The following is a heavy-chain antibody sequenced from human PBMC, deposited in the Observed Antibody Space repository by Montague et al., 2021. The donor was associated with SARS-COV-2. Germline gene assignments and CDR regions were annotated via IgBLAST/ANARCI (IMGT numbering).Heavy chain of an antibody. D-gene: IGHD3-9*01. V-gene: IGHV2-5*01. Sequence: VKPTQTLTLTCTFSGFSLTTSGMGVDWIRQPPGKALEWLGLIYWNDDKFYNPSLKSRLAITKDTSKNQVVLTMTNMDPVDTATYYCARIRDYDILTGSYSGFDYWGQGTLVTVSS. CDR2: IYWNDDK. CDR1: GFSLTTSGMG. J-gene: IGHJ4*02. CDR3: ARIRDYDILTGSYSGFDY.